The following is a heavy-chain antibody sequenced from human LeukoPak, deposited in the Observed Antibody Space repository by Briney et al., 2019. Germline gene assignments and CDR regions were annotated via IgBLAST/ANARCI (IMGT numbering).Heavy chain of an antibody. CDR2: ITSSSSYI. J-gene: IGHJ4*02. Sequence: GGSLRLSCASSGFNFGAYWMSWVRQAPGKGLEWVSSITSSSSYIYYADSVKGRFTISRDNAKKSVYLQMNSLRAEDTAVYYCARGSTYSSGWYTGFDYWGQGTLVTVPS. D-gene: IGHD6-19*01. CDR1: GFNFGAYW. CDR3: ARGSTYSSGWYTGFDY. V-gene: IGHV3-21*01.